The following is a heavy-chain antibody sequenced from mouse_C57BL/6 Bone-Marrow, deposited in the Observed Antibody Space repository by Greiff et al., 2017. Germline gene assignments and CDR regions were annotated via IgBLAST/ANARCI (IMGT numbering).Heavy chain of an antibody. J-gene: IGHJ4*01. CDR1: GYAFTNYL. D-gene: IGHD2-2*01. Sequence: QVQLQQSGAELVRPGTSVKVSCTASGYAFTNYLIEWVKQRPGQGLEWIGVINPGSGGTNYNEKFKGKATLTADTSSSTAYMHLSSLTSEDSAVYFWAREDYGYDVYYSMDYWGQGTSVTVSS. CDR2: INPGSGGT. CDR3: AREDYGYDVYYSMDY. V-gene: IGHV1-54*01.